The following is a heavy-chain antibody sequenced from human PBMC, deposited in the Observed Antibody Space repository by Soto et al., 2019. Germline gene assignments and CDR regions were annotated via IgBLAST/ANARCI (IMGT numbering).Heavy chain of an antibody. V-gene: IGHV4-34*01. Sequence: SETLSLTCAVYGGSFSGYYWSWIRQPPGKGLEWIGEINHSGSTNYNPSLKSRVTISVDTSKNQFSLKLSSVTAADTAVYYCARGAARTTTYYYGSGSYYKSFNWFDPWGQGTLVTVSS. D-gene: IGHD3-10*01. J-gene: IGHJ5*02. CDR3: ARGAARTTTYYYGSGSYYKSFNWFDP. CDR2: INHSGST. CDR1: GGSFSGYY.